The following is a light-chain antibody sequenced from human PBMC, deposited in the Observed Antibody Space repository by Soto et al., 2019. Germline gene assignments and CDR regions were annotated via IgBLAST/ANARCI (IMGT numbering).Light chain of an antibody. CDR1: ESLLNSNGYNY. V-gene: IGKV2-28*01. Sequence: DIVMTQSPLSLPVTPGEPASISCRSSESLLNSNGYNYLDWDLQKPGQSPQLLIYLGSNRASGVPDRFSGSGSGPDFTLKISRVEAEDVWVYYCMQALQTPTFGGGTKVEIK. CDR3: MQALQTPT. J-gene: IGKJ4*01. CDR2: LGS.